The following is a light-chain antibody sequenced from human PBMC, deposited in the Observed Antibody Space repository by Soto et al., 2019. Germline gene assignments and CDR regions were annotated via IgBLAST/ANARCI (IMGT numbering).Light chain of an antibody. CDR2: AAS. CDR1: QGIRND. V-gene: IGKV1-6*01. J-gene: IGKJ3*01. Sequence: AIQMTQSPSSLSASVGDRVTITCRASQGIRNDLDWFQQKPGKATKLLIYAASNLQSGVPARFSGSGSGTDFTLTISSLQPEDFATYYCLQKYFYPFTNGPGTKLDFK. CDR3: LQKYFYPFT.